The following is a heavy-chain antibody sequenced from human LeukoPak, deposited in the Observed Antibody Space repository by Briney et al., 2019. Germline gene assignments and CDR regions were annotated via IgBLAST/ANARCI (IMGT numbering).Heavy chain of an antibody. CDR2: IRSRANSYAT. D-gene: IGHD3-3*01. V-gene: IGHV3-73*01. J-gene: IGHJ6*02. CDR3: TRQTNEFWSGYYHYYYYGMDV. CDR1: GFTFSGSA. Sequence: GGSLRLSCAASGFTFSGSAMHWVRQASGKGLEWVGRIRSRANSYATAYAASVKGRFTISRDDSKNTAYLQMNSLKTEDTAVYYCTRQTNEFWSGYYHYYYYGMDVWGQGTTVTVSS.